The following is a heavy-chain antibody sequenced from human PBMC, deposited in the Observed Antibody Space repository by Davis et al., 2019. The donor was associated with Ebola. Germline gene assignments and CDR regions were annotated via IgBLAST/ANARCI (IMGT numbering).Heavy chain of an antibody. V-gene: IGHV1-2*06. Sequence: ASFKISCNASAYFFTGFYMHWVLQAPRPELQWWGRLNPNNGLANYAQNFQGRVTMTTETSISTAYMDLSRLRSDDTAVYYCARGFGDVDSFDIWGQGTMVTVSS. CDR2: LNPNNGLA. CDR3: ARGFGDVDSFDI. D-gene: IGHD3-10*01. CDR1: AYFFTGFY. J-gene: IGHJ3*02.